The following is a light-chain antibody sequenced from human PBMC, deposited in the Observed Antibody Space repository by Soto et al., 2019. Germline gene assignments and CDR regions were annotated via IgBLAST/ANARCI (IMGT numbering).Light chain of an antibody. CDR3: QPIYNYPLS. CDR1: QGISGY. Sequence: DIQLTQSPSFLSASVGDRVTITCRASQGISGYLLWYQQKPGKAPKLLIFQASTLQSGVPSRFSGSGSETEFTLKISSLQPEDFATYYCQPIYNYPLSFGGGTKVDIE. V-gene: IGKV1-9*01. CDR2: QAS. J-gene: IGKJ4*01.